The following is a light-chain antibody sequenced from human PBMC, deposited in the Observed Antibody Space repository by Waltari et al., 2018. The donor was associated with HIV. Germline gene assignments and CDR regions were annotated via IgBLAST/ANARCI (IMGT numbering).Light chain of an antibody. J-gene: IGLJ2*01. CDR1: SSHIGNNF. CDR2: ESN. CDR3: ATWDSSLSVGVV. Sequence: QSVLTQPPSVSAAPGQKVTISCSGSSSHIGNNFVSWYQQLPGTAPKLLIYESNKRPSGIPDRFCGSKSGTSATLGITGLQTGDEADYYCATWDSSLSVGVVFGGGTKLTVL. V-gene: IGLV1-51*02.